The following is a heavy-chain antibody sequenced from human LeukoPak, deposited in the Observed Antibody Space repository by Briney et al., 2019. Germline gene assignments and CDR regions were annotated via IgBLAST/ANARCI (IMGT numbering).Heavy chain of an antibody. CDR1: GGSLSGYY. J-gene: IGHJ4*02. Sequence: SETLSLTCTVSGGSLSGYYWNWIRQPAGKGLEWIGRIYISGNSWFKPSLQSRVTMSVDTSKNQFSLKMSSLTAADTAVYYCARSNLGSYDQSGYYQYWGQGTRVTVSS. V-gene: IGHV4-4*07. CDR3: ARSNLGSYDQSGYYQY. D-gene: IGHD3-22*01. CDR2: IYISGNS.